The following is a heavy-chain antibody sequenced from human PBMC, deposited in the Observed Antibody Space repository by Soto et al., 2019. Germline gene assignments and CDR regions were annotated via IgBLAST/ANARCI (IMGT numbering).Heavy chain of an antibody. CDR2: IYSGGYT. Sequence: EVQLVESGGGLIQPGGSLRLSCAVSGFTVSNNYMSWVRQAPGKGLEGVSVIYSGGYTAYGDSVKGRFTISRDNSKNTLNHKIKSRRAADRAVYYWATQRGGGGYWGQGTLVTVSS. D-gene: IGHD6-25*01. V-gene: IGHV3-53*01. CDR3: ATQRGGGGY. J-gene: IGHJ4*02. CDR1: GFTVSNNY.